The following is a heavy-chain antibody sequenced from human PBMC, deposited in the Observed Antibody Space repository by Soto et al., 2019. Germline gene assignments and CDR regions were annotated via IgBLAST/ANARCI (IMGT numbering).Heavy chain of an antibody. D-gene: IGHD4-17*01. V-gene: IGHV1-69*12. Sequence: QVQLVQSGAEVKKPGSSVRVSCKASGGTLSNYGISWVRQAPGQGLEWMGGIIPVSGTANYAQKFQGRVTITADESKSTVYMDVTSLRSEDTAVYYCSRGDATKIVVTTYYAMDVWGQGTTVSVSS. CDR1: GGTLSNYG. CDR3: SRGDATKIVVTTYYAMDV. J-gene: IGHJ6*02. CDR2: IIPVSGTA.